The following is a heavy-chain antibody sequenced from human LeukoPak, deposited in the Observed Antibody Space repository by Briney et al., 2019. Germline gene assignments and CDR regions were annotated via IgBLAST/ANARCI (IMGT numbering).Heavy chain of an antibody. CDR3: ARDHGSAYYRAPRH. V-gene: IGHV1-46*01. J-gene: IGHJ4*02. D-gene: IGHD3-10*01. CDR2: INPSGGST. Sequence: ASVKVSRKASGYILTNYYMHWVRQAPGQGLEWMGTINPSGGSTTYAQKFQGRVTMTRDTSTSTVYMELSSLRSEDTAVYYCARDHGSAYYRAPRHWGQGTLVTVSS. CDR1: GYILTNYY.